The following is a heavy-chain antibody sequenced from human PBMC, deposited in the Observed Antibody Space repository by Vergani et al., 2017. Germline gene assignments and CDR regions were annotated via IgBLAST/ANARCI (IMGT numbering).Heavy chain of an antibody. CDR2: ISNSGNTI. Sequence: QVQLVESGGGLVKPGGSLRLSCAGSGFSFSDHYMTWIRQAPGKGLEWVSYISNSGNTIAYADSVKGRFSISRDTAKSSLFLQMDSLRAEDTAVYYCARDHRDYNNYPGTFDIWGQGSMVTVSS. V-gene: IGHV3-11*01. D-gene: IGHD5-24*01. CDR1: GFSFSDHY. CDR3: ARDHRDYNNYPGTFDI. J-gene: IGHJ3*02.